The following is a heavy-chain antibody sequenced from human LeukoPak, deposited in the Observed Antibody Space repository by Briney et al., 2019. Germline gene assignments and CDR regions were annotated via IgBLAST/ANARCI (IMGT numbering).Heavy chain of an antibody. CDR2: ISAYKGNI. CDR3: ARTKPLWFGGTLDV. J-gene: IGHJ6*04. D-gene: IGHD3-10*01. Sequence: ASVTVSCKASGGTFSSYTISWVRQAPGQGLEWMAWISAYKGNINYAQKLQGRVTVTTDTSTSTVYMELRSLRYDDTAVYYCARTKPLWFGGTLDVWGNGTTVTVSS. V-gene: IGHV1-18*01. CDR1: GGTFSSYT.